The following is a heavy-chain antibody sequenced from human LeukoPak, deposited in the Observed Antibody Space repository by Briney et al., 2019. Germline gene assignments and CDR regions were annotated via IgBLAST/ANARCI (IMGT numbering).Heavy chain of an antibody. Sequence: GGSLRLSCAASGFTFSSYGMHWVRQAPGKGLEWVAVISYDGSNKYYADSVKGRFTISRDNSKNTLYLQMNSLRAEDTAVYHCAKDRLWAAQLPPDYWGQGTLVTVSS. CDR1: GFTFSSYG. V-gene: IGHV3-30*18. CDR2: ISYDGSNK. D-gene: IGHD6-6*01. CDR3: AKDRLWAAQLPPDY. J-gene: IGHJ4*02.